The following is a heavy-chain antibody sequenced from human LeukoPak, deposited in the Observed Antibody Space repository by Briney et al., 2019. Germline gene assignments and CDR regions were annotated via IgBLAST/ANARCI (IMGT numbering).Heavy chain of an antibody. V-gene: IGHV3-21*01. J-gene: IGHJ6*03. CDR3: ARDSLYCSGGSCYSLYYYYYMDV. CDR2: ISSSSYI. Sequence: GGSLRLSCAASGFTFSSYSMNWVRQAPGKGLEWVSSISSSSYIYYADSVKGRFTISRDNAKNSLYLQMNSLRAEDTAVYYCARDSLYCSGGSCYSLYYYYYMDVWGKGTTVTISS. CDR1: GFTFSSYS. D-gene: IGHD2-15*01.